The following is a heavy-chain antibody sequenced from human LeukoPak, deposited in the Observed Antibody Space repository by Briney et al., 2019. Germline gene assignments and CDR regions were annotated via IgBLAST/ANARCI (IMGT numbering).Heavy chain of an antibody. CDR3: AKSPGTYSYYSYLDV. V-gene: IGHV3-66*01. CDR2: IYTAGTT. D-gene: IGHD1-26*01. Sequence: GGSLRLSCAASGFTVSNNYMSWVRQAPGKGLEWVSVIYTAGTTYYADSVKGRFTISRDNSRNTLYLQMNSLRAENTAVYYCAKSPGTYSYYSYLDVWGQGTTVTVSS. CDR1: GFTVSNNY. J-gene: IGHJ6*02.